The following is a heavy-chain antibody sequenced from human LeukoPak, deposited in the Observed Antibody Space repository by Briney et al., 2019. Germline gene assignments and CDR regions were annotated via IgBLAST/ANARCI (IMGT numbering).Heavy chain of an antibody. V-gene: IGHV3-33*01. J-gene: IGHJ4*02. Sequence: GRSLRLSCAASGFTFSSYGMHWVRQAPGKGLEWVAVIWYDGSNKYYADSVKGRFTISRDNSKNTLCLQMNSLRAEDTAVYYCARGHYGDPFDYWGQGTLVTVSS. D-gene: IGHD4-17*01. CDR1: GFTFSSYG. CDR2: IWYDGSNK. CDR3: ARGHYGDPFDY.